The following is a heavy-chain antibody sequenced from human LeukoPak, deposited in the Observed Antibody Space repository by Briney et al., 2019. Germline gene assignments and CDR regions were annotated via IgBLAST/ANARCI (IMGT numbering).Heavy chain of an antibody. CDR3: ASSKEEWELRDFDY. CDR2: IIPIFGTA. CDR1: GGTFSSYA. V-gene: IGHV1-69*05. J-gene: IGHJ4*02. D-gene: IGHD1-26*01. Sequence: ASVKVSCKASGGTFSSYAISWVRQAPGQGLEWMGGIIPIFGTANYAQKFQGRVTITTDESTSTAYMEVSSLRSEDTAVYYCASSKEEWELRDFDYWGQGTLVTVSS.